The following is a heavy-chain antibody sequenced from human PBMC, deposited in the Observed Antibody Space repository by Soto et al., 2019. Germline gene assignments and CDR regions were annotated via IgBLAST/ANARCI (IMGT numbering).Heavy chain of an antibody. V-gene: IGHV3-23*01. D-gene: IGHD6-19*01. CDR3: AKGNASGWYFFDY. Sequence: GGSLRLSCEASGFTFSDCAMSWVRQAPGKGLEWVSGISGTGRSTFYADSVKDRFTISRDNSKNTVYLQMTSLRAEDTAVYYCAKGNASGWYFFDYWGQGTLVTVT. J-gene: IGHJ4*02. CDR2: ISGTGRST. CDR1: GFTFSDCA.